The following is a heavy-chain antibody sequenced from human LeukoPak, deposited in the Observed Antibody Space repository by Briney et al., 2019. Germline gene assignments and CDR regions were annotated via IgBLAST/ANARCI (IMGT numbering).Heavy chain of an antibody. CDR3: ARDGYCSGGSCDSWFDY. D-gene: IGHD2-15*01. CDR1: GFTFSDYY. Sequence: PGGSLRLSCAASGFTFSDYYMRWIHQAPGKGLEWVSYISISSSYTNYADSVKGRFTISRDNAKNSLYLQMNSLRAEDTAVYYCARDGYCSGGSCDSWFDYWGQGTLVTVSS. V-gene: IGHV3-11*05. CDR2: ISISSSYT. J-gene: IGHJ4*02.